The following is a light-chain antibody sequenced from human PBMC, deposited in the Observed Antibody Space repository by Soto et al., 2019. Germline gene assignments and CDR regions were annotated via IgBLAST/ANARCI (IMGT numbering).Light chain of an antibody. Sequence: DIQMTQSPSTLSASIGDIVTITFRASPGIDSWLAWSQQKPGKAPKPLISEASSLQTGAPSRFSGSGSGTEFTPTNSSPQPDDCATYYCQHDNSYSRKFGQGTKVEVK. CDR3: QHDNSYSRK. J-gene: IGKJ1*01. CDR2: EAS. CDR1: PGIDSW. V-gene: IGKV1-5*03.